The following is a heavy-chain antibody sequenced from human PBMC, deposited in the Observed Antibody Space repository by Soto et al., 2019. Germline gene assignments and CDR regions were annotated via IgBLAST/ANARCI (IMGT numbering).Heavy chain of an antibody. CDR3: ARQCRGVTCHWFVP. D-gene: IGHD2-15*01. CDR1: SGTISGTIYS. V-gene: IGHV4-39*01. CDR2: IFYSGIT. J-gene: IGHJ5*02. Sequence: QLHLQESGPGLVKPSETRSLTCTVTSGTISGTIYSWDWIRQPPGKGLEWLGSIFYSGITYYNPSLKSRVTISVDTSKNQFSLTLTSVTAADTAVYYCARQCRGVTCHWFVPWGQGTLVTVSS.